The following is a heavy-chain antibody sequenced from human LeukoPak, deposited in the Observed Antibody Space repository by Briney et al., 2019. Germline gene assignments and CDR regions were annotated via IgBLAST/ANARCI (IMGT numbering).Heavy chain of an antibody. Sequence: GGSLRLSCAASGFSFSSYWMHWVRQAPGKGLVWVSRINSDGSSTTYADSVKGRSSIFRDNAKNTLYLHLNSLRAEDTGVYYCARAVRAHPPADFWGQGTLVTVSS. J-gene: IGHJ4*02. CDR1: GFSFSSYW. D-gene: IGHD3-3*01. CDR2: INSDGSST. V-gene: IGHV3-74*01. CDR3: ARAVRAHPPADF.